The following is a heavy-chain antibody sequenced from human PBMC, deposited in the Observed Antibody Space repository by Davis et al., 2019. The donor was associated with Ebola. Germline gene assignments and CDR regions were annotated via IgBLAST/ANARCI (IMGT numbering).Heavy chain of an antibody. J-gene: IGHJ5*02. CDR2: IYYSGST. CDR3: AGERITMIVVVMHNWFDP. CDR1: GGSISSYY. Sequence: PSETLSLTCTVSGGSISSYYWSWIRQPPGKGLECIGYIYYSGSTNYNPSLKSRVTMSVDTSKNQFSLKLSSVTAADTAVYYCAGERITMIVVVMHNWFDPWGQGTLVTVSS. V-gene: IGHV4-59*12. D-gene: IGHD3-22*01.